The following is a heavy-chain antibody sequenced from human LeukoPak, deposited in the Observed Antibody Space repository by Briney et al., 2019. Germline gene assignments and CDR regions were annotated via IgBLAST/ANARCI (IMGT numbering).Heavy chain of an antibody. J-gene: IGHJ3*02. V-gene: IGHV3-30*04. CDR2: ISYDGSNK. D-gene: IGHD3-10*01. CDR1: GFTFSSYA. Sequence: GRSLRLSCAASGFTFSSYAMHWVRQAPGKGLEWVAVISYDGSNKYYADSVKGRFTISRDNAKNSLYLQMNSLRAEDTAVYYCARDPMVRGVSDAFDIWGQGTMVTVSS. CDR3: ARDPMVRGVSDAFDI.